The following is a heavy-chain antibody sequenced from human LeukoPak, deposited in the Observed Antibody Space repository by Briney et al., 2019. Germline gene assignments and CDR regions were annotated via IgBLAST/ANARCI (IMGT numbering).Heavy chain of an antibody. J-gene: IGHJ5*02. CDR1: GGTFSSYG. Sequence: GASVKVSCKASGGTFSSYGFSWVRQAPGQGLEWMGGIIPIFGTANYAQKFQGRVTITADESTSTAYMELSSLRSEDTAVYYCARVFRRYCNGGSCDRAEEFDPWGQGTLVTVSS. CDR2: IIPIFGTA. CDR3: ARVFRRYCNGGSCDRAEEFDP. V-gene: IGHV1-69*13. D-gene: IGHD2-15*01.